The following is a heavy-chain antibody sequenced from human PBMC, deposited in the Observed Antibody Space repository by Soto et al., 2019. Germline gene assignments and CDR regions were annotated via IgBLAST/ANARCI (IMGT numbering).Heavy chain of an antibody. CDR2: IKQEGSEK. J-gene: IGHJ6*02. CDR1: GFTFSSYW. V-gene: IGHV3-7*03. CDR3: GASNRYYYYGMDV. D-gene: IGHD4-4*01. Sequence: EVQLVESGGGLVQPGGSLRLSCAASGFTFSSYWMSWVRQAPGKGLEWVANIKQEGSEKYYVDSVKGRFTISRDNAKNSLYLQMNSLRAEDTAVYYCGASNRYYYYGMDVWGQGTTVTVSS.